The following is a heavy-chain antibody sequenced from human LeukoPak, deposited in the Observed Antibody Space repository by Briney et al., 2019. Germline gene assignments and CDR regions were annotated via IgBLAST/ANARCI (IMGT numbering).Heavy chain of an antibody. CDR3: TRHYCSSTSCYHY. D-gene: IGHD2-2*01. V-gene: IGHV3-15*01. J-gene: IGHJ4*02. Sequence: GGSLRLSCAASGFTFSNAWMSWVRQAPGKGVEWVGRIKSKTDGCTTDYAAPVKGRFTISRDDSKITLYLQMNSLKTEDTAVYYCTRHYCSSTSCYHYWGQGTLVTVSS. CDR1: GFTFSNAW. CDR2: IKSKTDGCTT.